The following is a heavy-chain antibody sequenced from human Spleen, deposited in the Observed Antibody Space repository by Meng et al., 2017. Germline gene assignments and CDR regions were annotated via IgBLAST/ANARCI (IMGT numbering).Heavy chain of an antibody. CDR1: GFTFHNYA. CDR2: ITWTSRTI. Sequence: SLKISCAASGFTFHNYAMHWVRQAPGKGLEWVSGITWTSRTIGYADSVKGRFTISRDDAKNPLYLQMNSLRAEDTALYYCAKDGGPGIDYYYGMDVWGQGTTVTVSS. D-gene: IGHD1-26*01. V-gene: IGHV3-9*01. CDR3: AKDGGPGIDYYYGMDV. J-gene: IGHJ6*02.